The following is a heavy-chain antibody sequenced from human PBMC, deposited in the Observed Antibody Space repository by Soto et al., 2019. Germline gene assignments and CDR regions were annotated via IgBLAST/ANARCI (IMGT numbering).Heavy chain of an antibody. CDR3: AKGEAYYYDTSAYFAY. D-gene: IGHD3-22*01. J-gene: IGHJ4*02. V-gene: IGHV3-23*01. Sequence: PWGSLRLSCAASGFTFVTYAISFCRQAPGKGLEWISAISGSGGSTHYADTLKGRFTISRDNSKNTLYLQMNSLRAEDTAVYYCAKGEAYYYDTSAYFAYWGQGTLVTVSS. CDR1: GFTFVTYA. CDR2: ISGSGGST.